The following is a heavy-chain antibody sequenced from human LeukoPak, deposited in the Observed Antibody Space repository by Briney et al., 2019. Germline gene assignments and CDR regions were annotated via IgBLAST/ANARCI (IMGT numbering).Heavy chain of an antibody. Sequence: PGGSLRLSCAASGFTFSSYDMSWVRQAPGKGLEWVSGISGSGANTYYADSVKGRLTISRDNSKNTLYLQMNSLRAEDTAVYYCAKDRGYCSSTSCYTYYFDYWGQGTLVTVSS. V-gene: IGHV3-23*01. CDR2: ISGSGANT. CDR1: GFTFSSYD. CDR3: AKDRGYCSSTSCYTYYFDY. J-gene: IGHJ4*02. D-gene: IGHD2-2*02.